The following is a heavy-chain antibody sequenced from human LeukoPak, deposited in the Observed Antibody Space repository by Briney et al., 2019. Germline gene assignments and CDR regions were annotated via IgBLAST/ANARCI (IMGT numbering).Heavy chain of an antibody. CDR1: GVNFNHDY. J-gene: IGHJ4*02. Sequence: ETVGDLRLCGACSGVNFNHDYLTWIDQGPGEGLHWVSYIGSSGGTIYYADYVKGRFTISRDNAKNSLYLQMNSLRDEATAVYYCASGVRGYSYGSRFDYWGQGTLVTVSS. D-gene: IGHD5-18*01. V-gene: IGHV3-11*04. CDR3: ASGVRGYSYGSRFDY. CDR2: IGSSGGTI.